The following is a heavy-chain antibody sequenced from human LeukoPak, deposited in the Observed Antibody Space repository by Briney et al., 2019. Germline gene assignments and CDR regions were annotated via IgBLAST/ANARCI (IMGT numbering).Heavy chain of an antibody. D-gene: IGHD1-7*01. J-gene: IGHJ2*01. CDR1: GGTFSSYA. V-gene: IGHV1-69*04. CDR2: IIAIFGIA. CDR3: ARQRRNLTGTKFWYFDL. Sequence: ASVRVSCKASGGTFSSYAISWGRQAPGQGVEWMGRIIAIFGIANYAQKFQGRVTITADKSTSTAHMELSSLRSEDTAVYYCARQRRNLTGTKFWYFDLWGRGTLVTVSS.